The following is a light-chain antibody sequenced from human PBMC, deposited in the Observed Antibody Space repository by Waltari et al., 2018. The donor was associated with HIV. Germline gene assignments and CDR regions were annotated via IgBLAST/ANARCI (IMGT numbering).Light chain of an antibody. CDR1: SSHIGSNF. Sequence: QSVLTQPPSASGTPGQRVTISCSGSSSHIGSNFVYWYQQLPGTAPKLLIYRNNQRPSGVPDRFSGSKSGTSASLAISGLRSEDEADYYCAAWDDSLSGHWVFGGGTKVTVL. CDR3: AAWDDSLSGHWV. V-gene: IGLV1-47*01. J-gene: IGLJ3*02. CDR2: RNN.